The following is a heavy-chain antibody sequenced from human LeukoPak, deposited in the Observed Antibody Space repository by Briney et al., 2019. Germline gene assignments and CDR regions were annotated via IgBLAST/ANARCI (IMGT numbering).Heavy chain of an antibody. D-gene: IGHD6-6*01. V-gene: IGHV3-23*01. CDR2: ISGSGGST. CDR3: AKDRKSSQLASNPTSHWRNWFDP. CDR1: GFTFSSYA. J-gene: IGHJ5*02. Sequence: GGSLRLSCAASGFTFSSYAMSWVRQAPGKGLEWVSAISGSGGSTYYADSVKGRFTISRDNSKNTLYLQMNSLRAEDTAVYYCAKDRKSSQLASNPTSHWRNWFDPWGQGTLVTVSS.